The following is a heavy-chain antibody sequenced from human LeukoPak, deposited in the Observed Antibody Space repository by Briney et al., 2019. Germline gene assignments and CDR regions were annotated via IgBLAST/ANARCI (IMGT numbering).Heavy chain of an antibody. CDR3: ARDARPGWELLPFDY. CDR1: GYSISSGYY. CDR2: IYHSGST. V-gene: IGHV4-38-2*02. Sequence: SETLSLTCTVSGYSISSGYYWGWIRQPPGKGLEWIGSIYHSGSTYYNPSLKSRVTISVDTSKNQFSLKLSSVTAADTAVYYCARDARPGWELLPFDYWGQGTLVTVSS. D-gene: IGHD1-26*01. J-gene: IGHJ4*02.